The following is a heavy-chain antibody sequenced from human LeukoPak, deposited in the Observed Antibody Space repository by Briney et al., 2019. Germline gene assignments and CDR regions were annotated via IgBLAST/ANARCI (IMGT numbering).Heavy chain of an antibody. CDR2: MNPNNGNT. V-gene: IGHV1-8*02. CDR3: ARGPRNWGFDDY. D-gene: IGHD7-27*01. Sequence: GASVKVSRKASGGTLSSYAISWVRQAPGQGLEWMGWMNPNNGNTGYAQKFQGRVTMTRNTSISTAYMELSSLRSEDTAVYYCARGPRNWGFDDYWGQGTLVTVSS. J-gene: IGHJ4*02. CDR1: GGTLSSYA.